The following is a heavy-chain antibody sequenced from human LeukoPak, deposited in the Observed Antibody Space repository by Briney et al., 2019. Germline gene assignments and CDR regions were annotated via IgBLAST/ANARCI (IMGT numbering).Heavy chain of an antibody. V-gene: IGHV3-30*03. J-gene: IGHJ4*02. CDR2: ISYDGSNK. D-gene: IGHD4-17*01. CDR3: ARDPYGDYVLDY. Sequence: GGSLRLSCAASGFTFSSYGMHWVRQAPGKGLEWVAVISYDGSNKYYADSVKGRFTISRDNSKNTLYLQMNSLRAEDTAVYYCARDPYGDYVLDYWGQGTLVTVSS. CDR1: GFTFSSYG.